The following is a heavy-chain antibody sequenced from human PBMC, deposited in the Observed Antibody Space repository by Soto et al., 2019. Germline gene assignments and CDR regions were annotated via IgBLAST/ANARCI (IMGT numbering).Heavy chain of an antibody. CDR3: TTTYYDFWSGSQYYYYGMDV. V-gene: IGHV3-15*07. CDR1: GFTFSNAW. J-gene: IGHJ6*02. D-gene: IGHD3-3*01. Sequence: GGSLRLSCAASGFTFSNAWMNWVRQAPGKGLEWVGRIKSKTDGGTTDYAAPVKGRFTISRDDPKNTLYLQMNSLKTEDTAVYYCTTTYYDFWSGSQYYYYGMDVWGQGTTVTVSS. CDR2: IKSKTDGGTT.